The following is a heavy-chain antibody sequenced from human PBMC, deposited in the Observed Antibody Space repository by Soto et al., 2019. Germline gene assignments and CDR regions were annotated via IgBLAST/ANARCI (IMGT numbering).Heavy chain of an antibody. D-gene: IGHD6-19*01. CDR1: GDSDSSNSAA. Sequence: PSQTLSLTGAISGDSDSSNSAAWNWIRQSPSRGLEWLGRTYYRSKWYNDYAVSVKSRITINPDTSKNQFSLQLNSVTPEDTAVYYCAKAPLAGFNYYYGMDVWGQGTTVTVSS. CDR3: AKAPLAGFNYYYGMDV. J-gene: IGHJ6*02. CDR2: TYYRSKWYN. V-gene: IGHV6-1*01.